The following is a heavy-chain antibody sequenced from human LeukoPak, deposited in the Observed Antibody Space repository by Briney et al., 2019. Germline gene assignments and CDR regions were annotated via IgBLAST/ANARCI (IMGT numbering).Heavy chain of an antibody. V-gene: IGHV4-59*02. Sequence: SETLSLTCTVSGGSVSPYYWNWIRQPPGKGLEWIGYISYSGSTSFNPSLKSRVTISVDTSTNKFSLALSSVTAADTAVYYCASGGSGSYYKSWFDPWGQGTLVTVSS. J-gene: IGHJ5*02. CDR2: ISYSGST. CDR3: ASGGSGSYYKSWFDP. CDR1: GGSVSPYY. D-gene: IGHD3-10*01.